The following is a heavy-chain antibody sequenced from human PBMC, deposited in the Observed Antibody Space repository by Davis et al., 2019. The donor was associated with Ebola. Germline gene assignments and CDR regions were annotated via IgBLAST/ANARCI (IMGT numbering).Heavy chain of an antibody. CDR2: IYHSGST. D-gene: IGHD6-19*01. Sequence: SETLSLTCAVSGGSISSGGYSWSWIRQPPGKGLEWIGYIYHSGSTYYNPSLKSRVTISVDTSKNQFSLKLSSVTAADTAVYYCARGLFLWLAAFDYWGQGTLVTISS. V-gene: IGHV4-30-2*01. J-gene: IGHJ4*02. CDR1: GGSISSGGYS. CDR3: ARGLFLWLAAFDY.